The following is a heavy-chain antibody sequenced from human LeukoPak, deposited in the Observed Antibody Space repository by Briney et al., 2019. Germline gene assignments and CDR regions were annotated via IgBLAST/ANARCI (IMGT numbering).Heavy chain of an antibody. CDR1: GFAIKSSY. V-gene: IGHV3-53*01. D-gene: IGHD3-10*01. CDR3: ARDSAGNQYSSGNFDL. J-gene: IGHJ4*02. CDR2: LYAGGES. Sequence: GRSLRLSCAASGFAIKSSYMNWVRRAPGKGLEWVSVLYAGGESYYADSVLGRFTISRENSNNTAFLEMNSLTADDTAVYFCARDSAGNQYSSGNFDLWGQATLVTVSS.